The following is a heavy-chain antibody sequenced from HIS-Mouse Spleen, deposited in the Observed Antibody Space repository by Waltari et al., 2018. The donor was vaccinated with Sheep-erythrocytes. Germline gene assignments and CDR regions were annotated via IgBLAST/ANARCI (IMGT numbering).Heavy chain of an antibody. CDR2: ISSSSSYI. Sequence: EVQLVESGGGLVKPGGSLRLSCAASGFTFSSYSMNWVRQAPGQGLEWVSSISSSSSYIYYADSVKGRFTISRDNAKNSLYLQMNSLRAEDTAVYYCARVMSQDIVVVPAALDAFDIWGQGTMVTVSS. D-gene: IGHD2-2*01. CDR3: ARVMSQDIVVVPAALDAFDI. V-gene: IGHV3-21*01. J-gene: IGHJ3*02. CDR1: GFTFSSYS.